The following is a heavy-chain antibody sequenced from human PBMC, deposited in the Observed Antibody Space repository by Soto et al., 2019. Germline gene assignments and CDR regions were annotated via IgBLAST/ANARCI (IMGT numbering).Heavy chain of an antibody. CDR2: INHSGST. CDR3: ARVSGIYYYGIDV. CDR1: DGSFRGYY. J-gene: IGHJ6*02. D-gene: IGHD3-10*01. Sequence: PSETLSLTCAVYDGSFRGYYWSWIRQPPGKGLEWIGEINHSGSTNYNPSLKSRVTISVDTSKNQFSLKLSSVTAADTAVYYCARVSGIYYYGIDVWGQGTTVTVSS. V-gene: IGHV4-34*01.